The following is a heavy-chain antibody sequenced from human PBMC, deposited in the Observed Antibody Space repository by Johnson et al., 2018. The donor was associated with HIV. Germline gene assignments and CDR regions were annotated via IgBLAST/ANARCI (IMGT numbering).Heavy chain of an antibody. J-gene: IGHJ3*01. CDR1: GFTFSSYA. Sequence: VQLVESGGGVVQPGRSLRLSCAASGFTFSSYAMSWVRQAPGKGLEWVSAISGSGGSTYYADSVKGRFTISRDNSKNTLYLQMNSLRAEDTAVYYCARATYYYDTSGYLTRPRAFDVWGQGTMVTVSS. CDR2: ISGSGGST. V-gene: IGHV3-23*04. D-gene: IGHD3-22*01. CDR3: ARATYYYDTSGYLTRPRAFDV.